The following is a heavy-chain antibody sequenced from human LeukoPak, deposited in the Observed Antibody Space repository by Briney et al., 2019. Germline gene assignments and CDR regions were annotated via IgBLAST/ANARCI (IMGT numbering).Heavy chain of an antibody. CDR1: GGSISSYY. J-gene: IGHJ6*03. CDR3: ARHYPSYYYYYMDV. D-gene: IGHD3-10*01. Sequence: PSETLSLTCTVSGGSISSYYWSWIRQPPGKGLEWIWYIYTSGSTNYNPSLKSRVTISVDTSKNQFSLKLSSVTAADTAVYYCARHYPSYYYYYMDVWGKGTTVTVSS. V-gene: IGHV4-4*09. CDR2: IYTSGST.